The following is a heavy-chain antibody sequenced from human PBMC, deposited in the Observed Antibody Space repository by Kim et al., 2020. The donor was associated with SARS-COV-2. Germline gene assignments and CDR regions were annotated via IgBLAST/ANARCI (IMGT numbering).Heavy chain of an antibody. J-gene: IGHJ4*02. CDR3: ARDPNRHDDY. CDR2: INPNGNEK. Sequence: GGSLRLSCVGSGFTFSDYWMTWVRQPPGKGLEWVAVINPNGNEKFYADSLKGRFTMSRDNAKNSLYLQMTGLRVDDTAVYYCARDPNRHDDYWGQGTLVTVSS. V-gene: IGHV3-7*01. CDR1: GFTFSDYW.